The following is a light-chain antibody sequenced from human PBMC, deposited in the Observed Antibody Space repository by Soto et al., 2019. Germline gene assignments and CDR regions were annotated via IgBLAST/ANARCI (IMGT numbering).Light chain of an antibody. V-gene: IGKV3D-20*02. CDR1: QSVDSNY. CDR3: QQRSNWIT. J-gene: IGKJ5*01. Sequence: EIVLTQSPGTLSLSPGEEATLSCRASQSVDSNYLAWYQQKPGQTPRLIIYGASGRADGIPHRFSGSGFGTDFTLTISSLEPEDFAVYYCQQRSNWITFGQGTRLEIK. CDR2: GAS.